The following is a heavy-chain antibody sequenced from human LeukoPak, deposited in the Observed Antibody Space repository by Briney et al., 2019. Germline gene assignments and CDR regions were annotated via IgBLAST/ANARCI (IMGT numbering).Heavy chain of an antibody. CDR2: IYSGGST. Sequence: GGSLRLSCAASGFTVSSNYMSWVRQAPGKGLGWVSVIYSGGSTYYADSVKGRFTISRDNSKNTLYLQVNGLRGDGTAVYYCARSAVTGPGWIDPWGQGTLVTVSS. V-gene: IGHV3-53*01. J-gene: IGHJ5*02. D-gene: IGHD6-19*01. CDR3: ARSAVTGPGWIDP. CDR1: GFTVSSNY.